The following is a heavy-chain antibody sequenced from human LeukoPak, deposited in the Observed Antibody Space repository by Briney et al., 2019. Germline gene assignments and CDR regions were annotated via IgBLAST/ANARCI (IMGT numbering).Heavy chain of an antibody. V-gene: IGHV4-34*01. Sequence: PSETLSLTCAVYGGSFSGYYWSWIRQPPGKGLEWIGEINHSGSTNYNPSPKSRVTISVDTSKNQFSLKLSSVTAADTAVYYCARGIGGSSTSYYFDYWGQGTLVTVSS. J-gene: IGHJ4*02. CDR2: INHSGST. D-gene: IGHD2-2*01. CDR1: GGSFSGYY. CDR3: ARGIGGSSTSYYFDY.